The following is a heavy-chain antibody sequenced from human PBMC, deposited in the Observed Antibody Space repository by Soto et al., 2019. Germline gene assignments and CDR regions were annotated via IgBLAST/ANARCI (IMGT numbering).Heavy chain of an antibody. V-gene: IGHV4-34*01. CDR2: INHSGST. Sequence: QVQLQQWGAGLLKPSETLSLTCAVYGGSFSGYYWSWIRQPPGKGLEWIGEINHSGSTNYNPSLKSRVTISVDTSKNQFSRKLSSVTAADTAVYYCARGVHCSGGSCYNPVDYWGQGTLVTVSS. J-gene: IGHJ4*02. D-gene: IGHD2-15*01. CDR1: GGSFSGYY. CDR3: ARGVHCSGGSCYNPVDY.